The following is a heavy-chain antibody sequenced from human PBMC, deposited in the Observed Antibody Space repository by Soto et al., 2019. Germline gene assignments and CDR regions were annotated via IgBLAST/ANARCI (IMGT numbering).Heavy chain of an antibody. D-gene: IGHD6-19*01. Sequence: PGGSLRLSCAASGFTFSNAWMNWVRQAPGKGLEWVGRIKSKTDGGTTDYAAPVKGRFTISRDDSKNTLYLQMNSLKTEDTAVYYCTTAPAMVRSQVAGTGVFYYYYGMDVWGQGTTVTVSS. CDR1: GFTFSNAW. V-gene: IGHV3-15*07. J-gene: IGHJ6*02. CDR3: TTAPAMVRSQVAGTGVFYYYYGMDV. CDR2: IKSKTDGGTT.